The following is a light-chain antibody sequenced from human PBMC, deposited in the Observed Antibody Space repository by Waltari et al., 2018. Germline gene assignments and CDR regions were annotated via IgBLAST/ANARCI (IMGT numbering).Light chain of an antibody. CDR3: SSYAKTLIVV. V-gene: IGLV2-11*01. CDR1: SSDVGGSNY. J-gene: IGLJ2*01. CDR2: AVE. Sequence: QSALTQPRSVSGSPGQSVPISFTGTSSDVGGSNYVSWYQQRPGKAPTLIIYAVEKRPSGVPGRFSGSKSDNTASLTISGLQTEDEADYYCSSYAKTLIVVFGGGTKLTVL.